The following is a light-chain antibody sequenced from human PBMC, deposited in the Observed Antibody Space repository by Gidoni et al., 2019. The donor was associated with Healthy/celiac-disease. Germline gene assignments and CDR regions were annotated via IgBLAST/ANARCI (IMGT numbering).Light chain of an antibody. Sequence: AIQLTQSPSSLSASVGARVTITCRASQGINSALAWYQQKPGKAPDLLISHASTLESGVPSRFSGSGAGTDFTLTISSLQPEDFATYYCHHSNSYPQTFGQGTKVEI. J-gene: IGKJ1*01. V-gene: IGKV1-13*02. CDR1: QGINSA. CDR3: HHSNSYPQT. CDR2: HAS.